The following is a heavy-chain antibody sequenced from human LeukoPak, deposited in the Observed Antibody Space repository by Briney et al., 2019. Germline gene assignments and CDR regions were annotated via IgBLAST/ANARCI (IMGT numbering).Heavy chain of an antibody. CDR3: AREILGELYFDF. CDR1: GFTFSNYS. J-gene: IGHJ4*02. V-gene: IGHV3-21*01. D-gene: IGHD3-10*01. CDR2: ISSSSTYI. Sequence: GGSLRLSCAASGFTFSNYSMNWVRQAPGKGLEWVSSISSSSTYIYYADSVKGRFTISRDNAKNSLYLQMNSLRAEDTAVYYCAREILGELYFDFWGQGTLVTVSS.